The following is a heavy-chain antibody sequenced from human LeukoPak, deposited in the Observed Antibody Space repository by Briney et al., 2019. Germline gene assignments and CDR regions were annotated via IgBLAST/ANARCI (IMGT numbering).Heavy chain of an antibody. CDR2: MYYSGST. CDR3: ARGLVLRYFDWLSSDAFDI. Sequence: SETLSLTCTVSGGSISSYYWSWIRQPPGKGLEWIGYMYYSGSTNYNPSLKSRVTISVDTSKNQFSLKLSSVTAADTAVYYCARGLVLRYFDWLSSDAFDIWGQGTMVTVSS. V-gene: IGHV4-59*12. CDR1: GGSISSYY. D-gene: IGHD3-9*01. J-gene: IGHJ3*02.